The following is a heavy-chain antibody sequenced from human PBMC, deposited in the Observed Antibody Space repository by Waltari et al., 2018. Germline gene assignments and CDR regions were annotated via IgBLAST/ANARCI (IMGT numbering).Heavy chain of an antibody. V-gene: IGHV4-34*01. J-gene: IGHJ4*02. D-gene: IGHD6-13*01. CDR2: INHSGST. CDR1: GGSFSGYY. CDR3: ARGGFEYSSSWL. Sequence: QVQLQQWGAGLLKPSEPLSLTCAVYGGSFSGYYWSWIRQPPGKGLEWIGEINHSGSTNYNPSLKSRVTISVDTSKNQFSLKLSSVTAADTAVYYCARGGFEYSSSWLWGQGTLVTVSS.